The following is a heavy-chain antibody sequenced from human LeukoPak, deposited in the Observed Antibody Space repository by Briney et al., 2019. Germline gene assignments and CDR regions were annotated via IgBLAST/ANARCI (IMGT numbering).Heavy chain of an antibody. V-gene: IGHV1-2*02. D-gene: IGHD5-18*01. J-gene: IGHJ4*02. Sequence: ASVKVSCTASGYTFTGYYMHWVRQAPGQGLEWVGWINPNSGGTNFAQKFQGRVTMTRDTSISTAYMELSRLRSDDTAVYYCARGGYSYGYYFDYWGQGTLVTVSS. CDR3: ARGGYSYGYYFDY. CDR2: INPNSGGT. CDR1: GYTFTGYY.